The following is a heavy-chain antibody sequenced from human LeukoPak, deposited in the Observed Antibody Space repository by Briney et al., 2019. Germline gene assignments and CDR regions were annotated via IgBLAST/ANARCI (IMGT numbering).Heavy chain of an antibody. V-gene: IGHV3-30*04. D-gene: IGHD1-26*01. J-gene: IGHJ1*01. Sequence: GGSLRLSCAASGFTFSGYTMHWVRQAPGKGLEWVAFISSDGSYKSHADSVKGRCTISRDNSKNSLYLQMNSLRPEDTAVYYCARARSIVGVAPFQHWGQGTLVTVSS. CDR1: GFTFSGYT. CDR3: ARARSIVGVAPFQH. CDR2: ISSDGSYK.